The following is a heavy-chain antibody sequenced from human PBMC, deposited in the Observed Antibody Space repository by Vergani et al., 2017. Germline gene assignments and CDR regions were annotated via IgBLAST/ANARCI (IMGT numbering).Heavy chain of an antibody. CDR1: GFTFSDYY. V-gene: IGHV3-11*06. J-gene: IGHJ4*02. D-gene: IGHD1-1*01. Sequence: QVQLVESGGGLVKPGGSLRLSCAASGFTFSDYYMSRIRQAPGKGLEWVSYISSSSSYTNYADSVKGRFTISRDNAKNSLYLQMNSLRAEDTAVYYCARAPDGTTFDYWGQGTLVTVSS. CDR3: ARAPDGTTFDY. CDR2: ISSSSSYT.